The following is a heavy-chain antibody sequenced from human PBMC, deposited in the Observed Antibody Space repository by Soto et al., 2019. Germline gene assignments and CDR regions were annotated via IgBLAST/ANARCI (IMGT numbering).Heavy chain of an antibody. CDR3: ARRDDSAYEYFNY. J-gene: IGHJ4*02. CDR1: GYSFANKW. V-gene: IGHV5-51*01. D-gene: IGHD5-12*01. CDR2: IYPGDSDT. Sequence: GESLKISCKGSGYSFANKWIGWVRQMPGKGLEWMGIIYPGDSDTRYSPSFQGQVTISADKSIGTAYLQWSSLKASDSATYYCARRDDSAYEYFNYCGKGTQVTVSS.